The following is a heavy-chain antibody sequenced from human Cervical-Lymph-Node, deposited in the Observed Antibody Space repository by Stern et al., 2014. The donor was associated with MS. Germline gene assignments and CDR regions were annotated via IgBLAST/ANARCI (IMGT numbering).Heavy chain of an antibody. CDR1: GYTFTTYT. J-gene: IGHJ4*02. CDR3: ARGHRDYSSSPYFDY. D-gene: IGHD6-6*01. CDR2: INTNTGNP. V-gene: IGHV7-4-1*02. Sequence: QVQLVQSGSELKKPGASVKVSCKASGYTFTTYTMNWLRQAPGQGLEWMGWINTNTGNPTYAKGFTGRFVFSLDTSASTAYLQISSLKTEDTAVYYCARGHRDYSSSPYFDYWGQGTLVTVSS.